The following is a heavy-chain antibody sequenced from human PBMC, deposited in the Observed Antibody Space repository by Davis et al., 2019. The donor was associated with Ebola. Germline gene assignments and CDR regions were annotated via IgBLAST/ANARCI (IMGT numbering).Heavy chain of an antibody. J-gene: IGHJ5*02. CDR3: AKARTRGYSYGHNWFDP. CDR2: ISWNSGSI. CDR1: GFTFSSYA. D-gene: IGHD5-18*01. Sequence: SLKISCAASGFTFSSYAMSWVRHAPGKGLEWVSGISWNSGSIGYADSVKGRFTISRDNAKNSLYLQMNSLRAEDTALYYCAKARTRGYSYGHNWFDPWGQGTLVTVSS. V-gene: IGHV3-9*01.